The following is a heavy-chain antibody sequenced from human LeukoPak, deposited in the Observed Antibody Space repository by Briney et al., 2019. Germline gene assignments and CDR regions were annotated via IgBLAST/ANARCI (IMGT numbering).Heavy chain of an antibody. CDR1: GYTFTSYG. J-gene: IGHJ6*03. CDR2: ISAYNGNT. V-gene: IGHV1-18*01. D-gene: IGHD5-24*01. CDR3: ARAPRDGYNADYYYYYMDV. Sequence: GASVKVSCKASGYTFTSYGISWVRQAPGQGLEWMGWISAYNGNTNYAQKLQGRVTMTTDTSTSTAYMELSSLRSEDTAVYYCARAPRDGYNADYYYYYMDVWGKGTTVTVSS.